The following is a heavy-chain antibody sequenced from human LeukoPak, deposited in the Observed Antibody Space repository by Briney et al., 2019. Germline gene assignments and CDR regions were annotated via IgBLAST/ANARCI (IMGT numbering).Heavy chain of an antibody. CDR3: AKNIVVVPAAPDAFDI. CDR1: GGSISSYY. CDR2: IYYSGST. V-gene: IGHV4-59*08. D-gene: IGHD2-2*01. Sequence: SETLSLTCTVSGGSISSYYWSWIRQTPGKGLEWIGYIYYSGSTYYNPSLKSRVTISVDTSKNQFSLKLSSVTAADTAVYYCAKNIVVVPAAPDAFDIWGQGTMVTVSS. J-gene: IGHJ3*02.